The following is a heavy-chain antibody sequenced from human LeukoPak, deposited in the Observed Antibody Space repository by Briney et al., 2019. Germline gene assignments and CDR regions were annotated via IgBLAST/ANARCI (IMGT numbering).Heavy chain of an antibody. CDR3: AKANDRSYTLHYLDY. J-gene: IGHJ4*02. V-gene: IGHV3-43*01. Sequence: AGGSLRLSCAASGFTFDGYTMHWVRQAPGKGLEWVSLISWDGGTTYYADAVKGRFTMSRDNSKNSLYLQMNSLRTEDTALYYCAKANDRSYTLHYLDYWGQGTLVTVSS. CDR2: ISWDGGTT. D-gene: IGHD1-26*01. CDR1: GFTFDGYT.